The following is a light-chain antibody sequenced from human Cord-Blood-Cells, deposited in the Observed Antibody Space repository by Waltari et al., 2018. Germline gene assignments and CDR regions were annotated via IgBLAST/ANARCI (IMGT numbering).Light chain of an antibody. J-gene: IGLJ1*01. CDR1: SSNIGSNT. Sequence: QSVLTQPPSDSDNPGLRVTISCSGSSSNIGSNTVNWSQQLPGTAPKLLIYSNNQRPSGVPDRFSGSKSGTSASLAISGLQSEDEADYYCAAWDDSLNGFYVFGTGTKVTVL. CDR3: AAWDDSLNGFYV. V-gene: IGLV1-44*01. CDR2: SNN.